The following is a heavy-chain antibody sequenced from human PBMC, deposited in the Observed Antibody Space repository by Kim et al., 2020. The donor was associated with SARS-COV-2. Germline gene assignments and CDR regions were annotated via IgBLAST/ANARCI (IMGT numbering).Heavy chain of an antibody. V-gene: IGHV4-59*08. CDR1: GGSISSYY. J-gene: IGHJ4*02. Sequence: SETLSLTCTVSGGSISSYYWSWIRQPPGKGLEWIGYIYYSGSTNYNPSLKSRVTISVDTSKNQFSLKLSSVTAADTAVYYCARLHYYDSSGYYYGDFDYWGQGTLVTVSS. CDR3: ARLHYYDSSGYYYGDFDY. CDR2: IYYSGST. D-gene: IGHD3-22*01.